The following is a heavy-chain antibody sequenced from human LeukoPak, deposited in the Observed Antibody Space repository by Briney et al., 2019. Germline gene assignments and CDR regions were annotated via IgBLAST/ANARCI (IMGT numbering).Heavy chain of an antibody. CDR3: ARHHYDFWSGTPQDY. CDR2: IYYSGST. Sequence: PSETLSLTCTVSGGSISSSSYYWGWIRQPPGKGLEWIGSIYYSGSTYYNPSLKSRVTISVDTSKNQFSLKLSSVTAADTAVYYCARHHYDFWSGTPQDYWGQGTLVTVSS. V-gene: IGHV4-39*01. CDR1: GGSISSSSYY. D-gene: IGHD3-3*01. J-gene: IGHJ4*02.